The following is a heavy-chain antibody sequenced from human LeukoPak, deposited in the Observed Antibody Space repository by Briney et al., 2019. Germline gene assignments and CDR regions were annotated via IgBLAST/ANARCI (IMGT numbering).Heavy chain of an antibody. Sequence: GGSLRLSCAASGFSFRSYWMHWVRQAPGKGLVWVSRINTDGTNTGYADSVKGRFTISRDNAKNTLYLQMNSLRAEDTAVYYCANFRFPYGPFDYWGQGTLVTVSS. CDR1: GFSFRSYW. J-gene: IGHJ4*02. CDR3: ANFRFPYGPFDY. D-gene: IGHD4-17*01. V-gene: IGHV3-74*01. CDR2: INTDGTNT.